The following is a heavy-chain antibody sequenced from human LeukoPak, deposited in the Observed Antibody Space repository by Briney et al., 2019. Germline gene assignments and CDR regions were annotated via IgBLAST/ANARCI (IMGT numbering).Heavy chain of an antibody. Sequence: SGPALVKPTQTLTLTCTFSGFSLSTSGMCVSWIRQPPGKGLEWIGYIYTSGSTNYNPSLKSRVTISVDTSKNQFSLKLSSVTAADTAVYYCARHGYYYDSSGYSPYYYYYYMDVWGKGTTVTVS. CDR1: GFSLSTSGMC. D-gene: IGHD3-22*01. CDR2: IYTSGST. J-gene: IGHJ6*03. CDR3: ARHGYYYDSSGYSPYYYYYYMDV. V-gene: IGHV4-61*02.